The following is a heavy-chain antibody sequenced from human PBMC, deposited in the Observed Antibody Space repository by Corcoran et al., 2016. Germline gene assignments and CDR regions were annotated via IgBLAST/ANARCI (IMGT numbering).Heavy chain of an antibody. D-gene: IGHD3-22*01. CDR3: ARKGYYDSSGFTTTDAFDI. CDR1: GYTFTSYG. Sequence: QVQLVQSGAEVMKPGASVQVSCKASGYTFTSYGISWVRQAPGQGLEWMGWISVYNSNTKYAQKLQGRVRMTTDTSTSTAYMELRSLRSDDTAVYYCARKGYYDSSGFTTTDAFDIWGQGTRVTVSS. V-gene: IGHV1-18*01. J-gene: IGHJ3*02. CDR2: ISVYNSNT.